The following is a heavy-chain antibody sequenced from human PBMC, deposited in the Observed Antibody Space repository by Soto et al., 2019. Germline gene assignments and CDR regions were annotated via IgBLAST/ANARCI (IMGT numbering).Heavy chain of an antibody. V-gene: IGHV3-33*01. CDR3: ARAFESDFWSGYYFDY. CDR2: IWYDGSNK. Sequence: PGGSLRLSCAASGFTFSSYGMHWVRQAPGKGLEWVAVIWYDGSNKYYADSVKGRFTISRDNSKNTLYLQMNSLRAEDTAVYYCARAFESDFWSGYYFDYWGQGTLVTVSS. J-gene: IGHJ4*02. CDR1: GFTFSSYG. D-gene: IGHD3-3*01.